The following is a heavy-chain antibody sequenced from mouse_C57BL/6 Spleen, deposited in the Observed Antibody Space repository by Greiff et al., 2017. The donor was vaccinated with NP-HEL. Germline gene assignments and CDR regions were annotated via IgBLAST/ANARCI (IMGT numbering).Heavy chain of an antibody. CDR2: IWTGGGT. CDR1: GFSLTSYA. D-gene: IGHD1-1*01. CDR3: AREYYGGGYYAMDY. Sequence: VKLMESGPGLVAPSQSLSITCTVSGFSLTSYAISWVRQPPGKGLEWLGVIWTGGGTNYNSALKSRLSISKDNSKSQVFLKMNSLQTDDTARYYCAREYYGGGYYAMDYWGQGTSVTVSS. V-gene: IGHV2-9-1*01. J-gene: IGHJ4*01.